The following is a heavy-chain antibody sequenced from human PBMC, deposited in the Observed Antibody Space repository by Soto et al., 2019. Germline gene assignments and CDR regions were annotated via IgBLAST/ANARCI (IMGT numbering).Heavy chain of an antibody. CDR2: INQDGSEK. CDR3: ARTGGATDS. J-gene: IGHJ4*02. D-gene: IGHD3-16*01. Sequence: EVQLVESGGGLVQPGESLSLSCAASGFSFSGYWMSWVRQAPGKGLEWVANINQDGSEKYYVDSVKGRFTISRDNAKNALYLQMNSLRAEDTAVYYCARTGGATDSWGQGTLVTVSS. CDR1: GFSFSGYW. V-gene: IGHV3-7*03.